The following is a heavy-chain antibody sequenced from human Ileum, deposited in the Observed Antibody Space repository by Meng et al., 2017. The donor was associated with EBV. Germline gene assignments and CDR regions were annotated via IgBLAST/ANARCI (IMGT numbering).Heavy chain of an antibody. CDR1: GYTFTSYA. V-gene: IGHV1-3*01. Sequence: QVQLVQSGAEVKKPGXPVKFSCKASGYTFTSYAIHWVRQAPGQRLEWMGWINGGNGKTKYSQKFQGRVTITRDTSASTAYMELSSLRSEDTAVYYCARDVVVPAALTVRIDYWGQGNLVTVSS. J-gene: IGHJ4*02. CDR2: INGGNGKT. D-gene: IGHD2-2*01. CDR3: ARDVVVPAALTVRIDY.